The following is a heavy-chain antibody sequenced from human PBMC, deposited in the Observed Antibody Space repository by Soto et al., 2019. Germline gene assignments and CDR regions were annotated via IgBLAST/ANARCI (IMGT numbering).Heavy chain of an antibody. V-gene: IGHV1-18*04. D-gene: IGHD3-10*01. Sequence: QGKLVQSGPEVKKPGASVKVSCTASGYSFSGYDITWVRQAPGQGLEWLGWVSTSIRSTMSAEKLQGRLTMTTDTSTTTVYMELRGLTSDDKAVYYCARDSGAALHGEDALDIWGQGTMVSVSS. J-gene: IGHJ3*02. CDR2: VSTSIRST. CDR1: GYSFSGYD. CDR3: ARDSGAALHGEDALDI.